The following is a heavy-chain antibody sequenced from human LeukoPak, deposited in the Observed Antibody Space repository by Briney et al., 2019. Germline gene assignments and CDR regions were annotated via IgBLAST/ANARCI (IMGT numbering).Heavy chain of an antibody. CDR1: GYTFTSYD. CDR2: MNPNSGNT. Sequence: ASVKVSCKASGYTFTSYDINWVRQATGQGLEWMGWMNPNSGNTGYAQKFQGRVTMTRNTSISTAYMELSSLRSEDTAVYYCARSGSSSSNYYYYYMDVWGKGTTVTISS. CDR3: ARSGSSSSNYYYYYMDV. V-gene: IGHV1-8*01. D-gene: IGHD3-10*01. J-gene: IGHJ6*03.